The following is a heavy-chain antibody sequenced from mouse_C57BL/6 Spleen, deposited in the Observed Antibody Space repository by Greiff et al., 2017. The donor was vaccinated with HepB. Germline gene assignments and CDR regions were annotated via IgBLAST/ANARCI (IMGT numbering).Heavy chain of an antibody. CDR2: ISSGSSTI. Sequence: EVMLVESGGGLVKPGGSLKLSCAASGFTFSDYGMHWVRQAPEKGLEWVAYISSGSSTIYYADTVKGRFTISRDNAKNTLFLQMTSLRAEDTAIYFCARGGGYYPFDYWGQGTTLTVSS. D-gene: IGHD2-3*01. V-gene: IGHV5-17*01. J-gene: IGHJ2*01. CDR1: GFTFSDYG. CDR3: ARGGGYYPFDY.